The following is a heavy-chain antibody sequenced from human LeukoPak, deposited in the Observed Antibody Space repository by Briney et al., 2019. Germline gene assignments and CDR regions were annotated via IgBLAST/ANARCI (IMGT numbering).Heavy chain of an antibody. CDR1: GGSINRSDSY. J-gene: IGHJ4*02. V-gene: IGHV4-39*01. CDR3: ARLRRANRGYGWFDC. Sequence: SETLSLTCTVSGGSINRSDSYWAWMRQTPGKGLEWIGSIYYTGSTYDKTSLKSRVTLFVDSSNNQFSLRLKSVTAADAALYYCARLRRANRGYGWFDCWGQGALVTVSS. D-gene: IGHD5-12*01. CDR2: IYYTGST.